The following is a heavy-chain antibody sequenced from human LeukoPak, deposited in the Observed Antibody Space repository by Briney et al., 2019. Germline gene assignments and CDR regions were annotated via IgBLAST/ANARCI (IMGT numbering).Heavy chain of an antibody. J-gene: IGHJ4*02. CDR2: IYTSGNT. CDR1: GGSISSYY. Sequence: SETLSLNCTVSGGSISSYYWSWIRQPAGGGLEWIGRIYTSGNTNYNPSLKSRVTMSVDASKKQFSLKLSSVTAADSAVYYCASSGYYGSGSYSEYWGQGTLVTVSS. D-gene: IGHD3-10*01. V-gene: IGHV4-4*07. CDR3: ASSGYYGSGSYSEY.